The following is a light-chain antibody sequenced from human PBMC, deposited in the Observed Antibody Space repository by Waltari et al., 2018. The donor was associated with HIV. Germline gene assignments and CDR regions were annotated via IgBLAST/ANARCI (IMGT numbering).Light chain of an antibody. V-gene: IGKV1-39*01. CDR3: QQSYSAPLT. CDR2: DAS. J-gene: IGKJ3*01. Sequence: DIQMTQSPASLSASVGDRVTITCRASQSVSNNLNWYQQKPGKAPNLLIYDASSLQSVVSSRFRGSGSGTDFTLTISSLQPEDFASYYCQQSYSAPLTFGPGTKVDIK. CDR1: QSVSNN.